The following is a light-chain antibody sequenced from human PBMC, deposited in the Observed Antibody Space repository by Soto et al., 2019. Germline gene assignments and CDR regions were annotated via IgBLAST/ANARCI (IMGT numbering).Light chain of an antibody. J-gene: IGKJ1*01. V-gene: IGKV3-15*01. CDR3: QQYNDWPGT. CDR1: QSVSSD. CDR2: GAS. Sequence: EIVVTQSPATLSVSPGERATLSCRASQSVSSDLAWYQQKPDQAPRLLMYGASTRATGIPARFSGSGSGTEFTLTISSLQSEDFAVYYCQQYNDWPGTFGQGTKVEIK.